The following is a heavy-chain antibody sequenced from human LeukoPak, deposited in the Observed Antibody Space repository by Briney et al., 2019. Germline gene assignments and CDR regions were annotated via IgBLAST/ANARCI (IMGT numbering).Heavy chain of an antibody. CDR3: AREAVCSGCHYFDY. V-gene: IGHV4-59*08. CDR1: GGSISSYY. Sequence: PSETLSLTCTVSGGSISSYYWSWIRQPPGKGLEWIGYIYYSGSTNYNPSLKSRVTISVDTPKNQFSLKLSSVTAADTAVYYCAREAVCSGCHYFDYWGQGTLVTVSS. D-gene: IGHD6-19*01. J-gene: IGHJ4*02. CDR2: IYYSGST.